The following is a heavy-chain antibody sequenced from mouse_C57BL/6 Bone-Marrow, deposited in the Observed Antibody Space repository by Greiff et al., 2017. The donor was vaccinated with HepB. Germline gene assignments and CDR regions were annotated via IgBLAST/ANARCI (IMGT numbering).Heavy chain of an antibody. V-gene: IGHV5-4*01. Sequence: EVQRVESGGGLVKPGGSLKLSCAASGFTFSSYAMSWVRQTPEKRLEWVATISDGGSYTYYPDNVKGRFTISRDNAKNNLYLQMSHLKSEDTAMYYCARGGDGYSAWFAYWGQGTLVTVSA. CDR3: ARGGDGYSAWFAY. D-gene: IGHD2-3*01. CDR1: GFTFSSYA. J-gene: IGHJ3*01. CDR2: ISDGGSYT.